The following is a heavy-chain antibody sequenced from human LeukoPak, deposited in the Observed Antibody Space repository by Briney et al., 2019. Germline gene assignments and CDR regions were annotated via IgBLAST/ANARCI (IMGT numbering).Heavy chain of an antibody. D-gene: IGHD1-26*01. V-gene: IGHV3-23*01. J-gene: IGHJ4*02. CDR2: ISDSGGNT. CDR3: AKDAGRSDVDYFNY. CDR1: GFTFSSYA. Sequence: GGSLRLSCAASGFTFSSYAMSWVRQVPGKGLEWVSAISDSGGNTYYADFVRGRFTISRDNSKNTLYLQMNSLRAEDTAMYFCAKDAGRSDVDYFNYWVQATLVTVSS.